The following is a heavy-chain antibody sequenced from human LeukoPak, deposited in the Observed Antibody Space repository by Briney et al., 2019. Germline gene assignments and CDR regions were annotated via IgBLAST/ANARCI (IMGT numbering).Heavy chain of an antibody. J-gene: IGHJ4*02. CDR1: GGSISSSNW. CDR3: AGFNYYDGGFDY. CDR2: IYHSGST. Sequence: SETLSLTCAVSGGSISSSNWWSWVRQPPGKGLEWIGEIYHSGSTNYNPSLKSRVTISVDKSKNQFSLKLSSVTAADTAVYYCAGFNYYDGGFDYWGQGTLVTVSS. V-gene: IGHV4-4*02. D-gene: IGHD3-22*01.